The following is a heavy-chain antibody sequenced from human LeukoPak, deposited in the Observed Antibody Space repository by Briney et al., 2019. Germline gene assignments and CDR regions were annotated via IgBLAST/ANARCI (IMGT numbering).Heavy chain of an antibody. CDR2: INHSGST. CDR3: AIIPSSGWSDAFDI. J-gene: IGHJ3*02. V-gene: IGHV4-34*01. Sequence: SETLSLTCAAYGGSFSGYYWSWIRQPPGKGLEWIGEINHSGSTNYNPSLKSRVTISVDTSKNQFSLKLSSVTAADTAVYYCAIIPSSGWSDAFDIWGQGTMVTVSS. CDR1: GGSFSGYY. D-gene: IGHD6-19*01.